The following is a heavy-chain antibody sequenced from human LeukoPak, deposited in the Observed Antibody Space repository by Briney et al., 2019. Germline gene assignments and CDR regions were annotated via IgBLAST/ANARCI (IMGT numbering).Heavy chain of an antibody. D-gene: IGHD4-17*01. J-gene: IGHJ4*02. V-gene: IGHV1-69*01. Sequence: ASVKVSCNASGGTFSSYAISWVRQAPGQGLEPMGGIIPIFCTANYAQKFQGRVTITAAESTSTAYMALSSLISEATAAYYCAREGAYGDFTVVYWGQGTLVTVSS. CDR1: GGTFSSYA. CDR2: IIPIFCTA. CDR3: AREGAYGDFTVVY.